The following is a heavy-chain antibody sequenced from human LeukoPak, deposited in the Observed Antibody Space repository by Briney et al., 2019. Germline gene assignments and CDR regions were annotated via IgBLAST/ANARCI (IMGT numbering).Heavy chain of an antibody. D-gene: IGHD6-6*01. Sequence: GGPLRLSCAASGFTFTHSWMSWVRQAPGKGLEWVANIKQEGSEKYYVDSVEGRITISRDNAKNSVSLQMNSLRGEDTAVYYCVRALGSSSADYWGQGTLVTVSS. V-gene: IGHV3-7*01. J-gene: IGHJ4*02. CDR3: VRALGSSSADY. CDR2: IKQEGSEK. CDR1: GFTFTHSW.